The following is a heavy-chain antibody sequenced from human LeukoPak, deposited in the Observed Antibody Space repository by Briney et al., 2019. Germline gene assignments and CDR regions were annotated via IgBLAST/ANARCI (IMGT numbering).Heavy chain of an antibody. Sequence: PGGSLRLSCAASGFTFSSYSMTWVRQAPGKGLEWVSSISSSSYIYYADSVKGRFTISRDNAKNSLYLQMNSLRAEDTAVYYCARQGSAPGSFDIWGQGTMVTVSS. CDR2: ISSSSYI. CDR1: GFTFSSYS. CDR3: ARQGSAPGSFDI. V-gene: IGHV3-21*01. J-gene: IGHJ3*02. D-gene: IGHD3-10*01.